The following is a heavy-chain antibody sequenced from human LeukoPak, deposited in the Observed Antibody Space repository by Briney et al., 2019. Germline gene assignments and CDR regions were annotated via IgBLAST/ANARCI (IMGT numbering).Heavy chain of an antibody. CDR1: GGTFSSYA. CDR2: IIPILGIA. J-gene: IGHJ4*02. D-gene: IGHD3-22*01. CDR3: ARDGIYDSSGYHHGY. V-gene: IGHV1-69*04. Sequence: GASVKVSCKASGGTFSSYAISWVRQAPGQGLEWMGRIIPILGIADYAQKFQGRVTITADKSTSTAYMELSSLRSEDTAVYYCARDGIYDSSGYHHGYWGQGTLVTVSS.